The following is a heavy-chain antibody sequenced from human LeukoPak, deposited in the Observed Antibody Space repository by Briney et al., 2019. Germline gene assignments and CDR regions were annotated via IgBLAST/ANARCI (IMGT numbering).Heavy chain of an antibody. D-gene: IGHD3-22*01. Sequence: PSETLSLTCAVYGGSFSGYYWSWIRQPPGKGLEWIGEINHSGSTNYNPSLKSRVTISVDTSKNQFSLKLSSVTAADTAVYYCARGRRVSTYYYDSSGYYRPYFDYWGQGTLVTVSS. CDR3: ARGRRVSTYYYDSSGYYRPYFDY. J-gene: IGHJ4*02. V-gene: IGHV4-34*01. CDR1: GGSFSGYY. CDR2: INHSGST.